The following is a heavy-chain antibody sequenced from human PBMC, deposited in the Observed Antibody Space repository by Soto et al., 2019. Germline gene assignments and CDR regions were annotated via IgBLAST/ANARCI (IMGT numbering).Heavy chain of an antibody. D-gene: IGHD3-3*01. J-gene: IGHJ4*02. CDR1: GGSISNHY. Sequence: QVQLQESGPGLVKPSETLSLTCSVSGGSISNHYWSWIRQPPGKGLEWIGYIYYNGNTNYNPSLKSRVTMSVDTSRNQISLKLTTMTAEDTAVYYGTRAEWYSEYWGQGTLVTVSS. CDR2: IYYNGNT. V-gene: IGHV4-59*11. CDR3: TRAEWYSEY.